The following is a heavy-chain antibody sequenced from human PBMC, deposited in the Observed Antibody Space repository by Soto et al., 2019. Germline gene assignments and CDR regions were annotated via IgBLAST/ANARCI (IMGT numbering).Heavy chain of an antibody. J-gene: IGHJ5*02. CDR2: IAYDGSEK. D-gene: IGHD6-13*01. Sequence: GGSLRLSCAASGFTFSGYGIHWVRQAPGKGLEWVAVIAYDGSEKYYADSVKGRFTISRDNSKNTLYLQMNSLRAEDTAVYYCARDMELVAPGSNWFDPWGQGTLVTVSS. V-gene: IGHV3-30*03. CDR3: ARDMELVAPGSNWFDP. CDR1: GFTFSGYG.